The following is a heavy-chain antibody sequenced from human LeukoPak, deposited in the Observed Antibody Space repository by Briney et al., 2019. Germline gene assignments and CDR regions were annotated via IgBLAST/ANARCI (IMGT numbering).Heavy chain of an antibody. V-gene: IGHV4-59*11. D-gene: IGHD4-17*01. Sequence: SETLSLTCAVSDDSFSSHYWTWIWQPPGKGLEWIGYISYIGSTNYNPSLKSRVTISIDTSKNQFSLKLSSVTAADTAVYYCARDLVTVTKGFDIWGQGTMVSVSS. CDR3: ARDLVTVTKGFDI. CDR1: DDSFSSHY. J-gene: IGHJ3*02. CDR2: ISYIGST.